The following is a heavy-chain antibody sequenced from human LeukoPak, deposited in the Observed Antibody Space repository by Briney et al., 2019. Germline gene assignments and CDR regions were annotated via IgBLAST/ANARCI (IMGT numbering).Heavy chain of an antibody. V-gene: IGHV1-3*01. CDR1: GYTFTSYA. CDR3: AREGEYSSGWACFDY. Sequence: GASVKVSCKASGYTFTSYAMHWVRQAPGQRLESMGWINAGNGNTKYSQKFQGRVTITRDTSASTAYMELSSLRSEDTAVYYCAREGEYSSGWACFDYWGQGTLVTVSS. D-gene: IGHD6-19*01. CDR2: INAGNGNT. J-gene: IGHJ4*02.